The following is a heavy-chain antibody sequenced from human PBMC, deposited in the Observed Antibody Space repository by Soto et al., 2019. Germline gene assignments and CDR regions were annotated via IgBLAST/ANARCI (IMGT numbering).Heavy chain of an antibody. CDR3: ARVVPGAEAWFGP. J-gene: IGHJ5*02. V-gene: IGHV1-18*01. CDR1: GYTFSNYG. D-gene: IGHD2-2*01. Sequence: ASVKVSCKTSGYTFSNYGIAWVRQAPGQPLEWLGWISLYSDGTNYAQKSQGRVSMTTDTSTTTAYMELRSLRSDDTAVYYCARVVPGAEAWFGPWGQGTLVTVSS. CDR2: ISLYSDGT.